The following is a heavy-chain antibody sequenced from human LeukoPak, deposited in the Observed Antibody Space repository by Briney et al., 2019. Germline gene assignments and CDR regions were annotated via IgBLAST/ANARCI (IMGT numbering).Heavy chain of an antibody. J-gene: IGHJ1*01. CDR1: GFTFSSYS. D-gene: IGHD3-9*01. CDR3: ARDAPYYDILTGYYTAAEYFQH. V-gene: IGHV3-21*01. Sequence: GGSLRLSCAASGFTFSSYSMNWVRQAPRKGLEWVSSISSSSSYIYYADSVKGRFTISRDNAKNSLYLQMNSLRAEDTAVYYCARDAPYYDILTGYYTAAEYFQHWGQGTLVTVSS. CDR2: ISSSSSYI.